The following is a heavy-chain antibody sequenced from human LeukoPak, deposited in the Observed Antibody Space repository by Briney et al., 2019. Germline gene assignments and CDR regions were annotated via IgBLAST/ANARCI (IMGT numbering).Heavy chain of an antibody. V-gene: IGHV4-30-2*01. CDR3: ARAVTTNYYYGMDV. J-gene: IGHJ6*02. D-gene: IGHD4-17*01. CDR2: IYHSGST. CDR1: GGSLSRGGYY. Sequence: SETLSLTCTVSGGSLSRGGYYWSWIRQPPGKGLEWIAYIYHSGSTNYNPSLKSRVTISVDRSKNQFSLNLRSVTAADTALYYCARAVTTNYYYGMDVWGQGTTVTVSS.